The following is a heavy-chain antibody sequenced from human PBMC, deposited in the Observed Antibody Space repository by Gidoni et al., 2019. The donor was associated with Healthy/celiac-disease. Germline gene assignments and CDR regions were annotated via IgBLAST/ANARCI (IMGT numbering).Heavy chain of an antibody. CDR1: GFTFRSYG. Sequence: QVQLVESGGGVVQPGRSLRLSCAASGFTFRSYGMHWVRQAPGKGLEWVAVIWYDGSNKYYADSVKGRFTISRDNSKNTLYLQMNSLRAEDTAVYYCARDRLLSYDSSGYYPTNRYYYYGMDVWGQGTTVTVSS. D-gene: IGHD3-22*01. V-gene: IGHV3-33*01. CDR2: IWYDGSNK. CDR3: ARDRLLSYDSSGYYPTNRYYYYGMDV. J-gene: IGHJ6*02.